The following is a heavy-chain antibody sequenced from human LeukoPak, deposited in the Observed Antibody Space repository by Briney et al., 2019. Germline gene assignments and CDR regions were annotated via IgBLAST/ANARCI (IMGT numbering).Heavy chain of an antibody. CDR2: INPVSGAT. J-gene: IGHJ1*01. V-gene: IGHV1-2*02. D-gene: IGHD3-10*01. CDR3: ASGRGWLGDLSPFQH. CDR1: GYTFTDYY. Sequence: ASVKVSCKASGYTFTDYYIHWVRQAPGQGLEWMGWINPVSGATNYAQKFQGRVTMTRDTSISTAYMDLSRLRSDDTAVFYCASGRGWLGDLSPFQHWGQGTLVTVSS.